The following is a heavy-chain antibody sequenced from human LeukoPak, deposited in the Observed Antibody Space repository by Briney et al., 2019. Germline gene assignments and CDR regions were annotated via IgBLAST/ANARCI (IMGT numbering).Heavy chain of an antibody. CDR2: IYSSHDK. CDR1: GFSVNSTGVG. D-gene: IGHD1-14*01. Sequence: SGPTLVNPTQTLTLTCTFSGFSVNSTGVGGGWIRQSSGKALEWLGIIYSSHDKRYSRSLKSRLTITKDTSQKQVALTMTNMDPLHTATYFCAQVRTTLPVPEGTMSYFVYWGQGTLVTVSS. J-gene: IGHJ4*02. CDR3: AQVRTTLPVPEGTMSYFVY. V-gene: IGHV2-5*01.